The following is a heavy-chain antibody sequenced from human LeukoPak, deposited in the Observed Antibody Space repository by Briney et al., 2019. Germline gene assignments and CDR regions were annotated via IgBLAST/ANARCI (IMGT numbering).Heavy chain of an antibody. Sequence: GGSLRFSCAASGFTVSSYWMHWVRQAPGKGLVWVSRINSDGTGTNYADSVKGRFTISRDNAKNTLYLQMNSLRAEDTAVYYCARDLNGYCSSTSCYTGGAFDIWGQGTMVTVSS. CDR1: GFTVSSYW. CDR3: ARDLNGYCSSTSCYTGGAFDI. J-gene: IGHJ3*02. CDR2: INSDGTGT. D-gene: IGHD2-2*02. V-gene: IGHV3-74*01.